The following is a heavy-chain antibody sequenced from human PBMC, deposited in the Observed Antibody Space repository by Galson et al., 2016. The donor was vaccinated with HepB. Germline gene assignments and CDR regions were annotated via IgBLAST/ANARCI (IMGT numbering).Heavy chain of an antibody. CDR2: ISGSGGST. D-gene: IGHD1-26*01. J-gene: IGHJ5*02. V-gene: IGHV3-23*01. Sequence: SLRLSCAASGFTFSSYAMSWVRQAPGKGLEWVSSISGSGGSTYYADSVMGRFTISRDNSKNTLCLQMSSLRAEDTAVYYCAKERGSYARYNWFDPWGRGTLVTVSS. CDR3: AKERGSYARYNWFDP. CDR1: GFTFSSYA.